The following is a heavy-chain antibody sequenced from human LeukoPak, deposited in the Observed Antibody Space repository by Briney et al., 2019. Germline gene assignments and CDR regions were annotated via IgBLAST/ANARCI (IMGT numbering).Heavy chain of an antibody. V-gene: IGHV4-4*02. J-gene: IGHJ5*02. CDR1: GGSISSSNW. CDR2: IYHSGST. Sequence: SETLSLTCAVSGGSISSSNWWSWVRQPPGKGLEWIGEIYHSGSTNYNPSLKSRVTISVDKSKNQFSLKLSSVTAADTAVYYCARSRLNYYDSSGPSRYNWFDPWGQGTLVTVSS. CDR3: ARSRLNYYDSSGPSRYNWFDP. D-gene: IGHD3-22*01.